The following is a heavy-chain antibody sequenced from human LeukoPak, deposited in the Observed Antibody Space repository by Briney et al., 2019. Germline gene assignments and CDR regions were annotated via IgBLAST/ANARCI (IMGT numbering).Heavy chain of an antibody. Sequence: GASVKVSCKASGYTFTSYDINWVRQATGQGLEWMGWMNPNSGNTGYAQKFQGRVTITRNTSISTAYMELSSLRSEDTAVYYCVLSSLVSRGYYYMDVWGKGTTVTVSS. CDR2: MNPNSGNT. V-gene: IGHV1-8*01. J-gene: IGHJ6*03. D-gene: IGHD3-16*02. CDR1: GYTFTSYD. CDR3: VLSSLVSRGYYYMDV.